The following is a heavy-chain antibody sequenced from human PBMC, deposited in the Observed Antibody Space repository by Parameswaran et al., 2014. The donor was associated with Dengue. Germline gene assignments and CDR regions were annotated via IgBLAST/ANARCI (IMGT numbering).Heavy chain of an antibody. Sequence: GESLKISCAASGFTFRSTNWMHWVRQAPGKGMEWVSRINSDGSTTNYADSVKGRFTISRDNAKNTLYLQMNSLRAEDTAVYYCTGEPYWGQGTLVTVSS. J-gene: IGHJ4*02. CDR1: GFTFRSTNW. V-gene: IGHV3-74*01. CDR2: INSDGSTT. CDR3: TGEPY.